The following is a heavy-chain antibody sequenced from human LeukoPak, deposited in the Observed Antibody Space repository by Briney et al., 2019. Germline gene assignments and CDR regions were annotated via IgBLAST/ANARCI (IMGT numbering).Heavy chain of an antibody. V-gene: IGHV3-33*01. J-gene: IGHJ3*02. CDR2: TWYDGSNK. Sequence: GGSLRLSCAASGFTFSSNGMHWVRQAPGKGLEWVAVTWYDGSNKNYADSVKGRFTISRDNTKNTLYLQMNSLRAEDTAVYYCARDGITIFGVVKNAFDIWGQGTMVTVSS. CDR1: GFTFSSNG. CDR3: ARDGITIFGVVKNAFDI. D-gene: IGHD3-3*01.